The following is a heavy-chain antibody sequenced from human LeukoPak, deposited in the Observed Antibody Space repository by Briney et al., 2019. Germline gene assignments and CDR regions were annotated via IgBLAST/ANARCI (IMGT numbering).Heavy chain of an antibody. V-gene: IGHV3-21*01. CDR3: AKSRGRYFGDAFDI. Sequence: GGSLRLSCAASGFTFSSYSMNWVRQAPGKGLEWVSSISGSSYYIYYADSVKGRFTISRDNAKNSLYLQMNSLRAEDTAVYYCAKSRGRYFGDAFDIWGQGTMVTVSS. CDR2: ISGSSYYI. D-gene: IGHD3-9*01. CDR1: GFTFSSYS. J-gene: IGHJ3*02.